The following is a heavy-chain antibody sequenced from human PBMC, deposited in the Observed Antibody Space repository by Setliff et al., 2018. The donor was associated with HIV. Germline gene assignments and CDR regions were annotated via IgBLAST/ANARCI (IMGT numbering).Heavy chain of an antibody. CDR2: IYTSGNT. CDR3: GREGGFGEPIDY. D-gene: IGHD3-10*01. J-gene: IGHJ4*02. CDR1: GGSISRGSYY. Sequence: KTSETLSLTFTVSGGSISRGSYYLTWIRQPAGKGLEWIGRIYTSGNTNYNPSLKSRVTISVDTSKNQFSLKLSSVTAADTAVYYCGREGGFGEPIDYWGKGTLVTVSS. V-gene: IGHV4-61*02.